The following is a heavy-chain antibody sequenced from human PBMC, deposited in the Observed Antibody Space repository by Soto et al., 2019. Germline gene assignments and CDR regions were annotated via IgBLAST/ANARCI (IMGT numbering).Heavy chain of an antibody. CDR3: VKGAWLDY. CDR1: GFTFSNYA. J-gene: IGHJ4*02. CDR2: IRGVAGST. Sequence: GGFLRLSCVASGFTFSNYAMTWVRQAPGKGLEWVSLIRGVAGSTHYPDSVKGRFNISKDNSNNMLYLEMNSLRADDTAVYFCVKGAWLDYWGQGNMVTVSS. V-gene: IGHV3-23*01.